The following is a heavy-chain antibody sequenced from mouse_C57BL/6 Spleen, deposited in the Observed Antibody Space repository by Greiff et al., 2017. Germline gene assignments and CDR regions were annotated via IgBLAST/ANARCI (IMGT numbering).Heavy chain of an antibody. J-gene: IGHJ2*01. CDR1: GYTFTSYW. D-gene: IGHD1-1*01. V-gene: IGHV1-64*01. CDR3: ARKGITTVVASFDY. Sequence: QVQLQQPGAELVKPGASVKLSCKASGYTFTSYWMHWVKQRPGQGLEWIGMIHPNSGSTNYNEKFKSKATLTVDKSSSTAYMQLSSLTSEDSAVYYCARKGITTVVASFDYWGQGTTLIVSS. CDR2: IHPNSGST.